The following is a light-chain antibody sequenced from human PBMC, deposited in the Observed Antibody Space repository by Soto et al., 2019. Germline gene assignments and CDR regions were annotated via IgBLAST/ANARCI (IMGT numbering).Light chain of an antibody. V-gene: IGKV1-12*01. CDR1: QSINNW. J-gene: IGKJ4*01. CDR2: NTF. CDR3: QQAGGLPLT. Sequence: DIQMTQSPSFVSVSVGDRVTITCRASQSINNWLAWYQQKPGKVPKLLIYNTFTIQSGVPSRFSGSGFGADFTLTISSLEPDDFAIYYCQQAGGLPLTFGGGTNVEIK.